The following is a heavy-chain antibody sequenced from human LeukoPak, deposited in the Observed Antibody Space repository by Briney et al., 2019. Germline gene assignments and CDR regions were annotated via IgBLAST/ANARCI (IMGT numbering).Heavy chain of an antibody. J-gene: IGHJ3*02. Sequence: ASVKVSCKASGSTFTNYGISWVRQAPGQGLEWMGWISVYNGNTKYAQNLQGRATMTTDTSTSTAYMELRSLRSDDTAVYYCARGLDYGGNTLVLSASAMWGQGTMVTVSS. CDR1: GSTFTNYG. D-gene: IGHD4-23*01. CDR2: ISVYNGNT. V-gene: IGHV1-18*01. CDR3: ARGLDYGGNTLVLSASAM.